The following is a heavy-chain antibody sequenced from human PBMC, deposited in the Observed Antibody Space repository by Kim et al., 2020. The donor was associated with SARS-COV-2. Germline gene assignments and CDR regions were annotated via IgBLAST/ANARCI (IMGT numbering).Heavy chain of an antibody. CDR1: AFRFSTYA. CDR3: ATGAGAEDYGGY. V-gene: IGHV3-64*01. J-gene: IGHJ4*02. Sequence: GGSLRLSCAASAFRFSTYAMFWARQAPGERLEYVSAIDYDGTLTYYTNSVEGRFFISRDNSENTLYLQMGSLRPEDTAIYYCATGAGAEDYGGYWGQGTPVTVSS. D-gene: IGHD2-21*01. CDR2: IDYDGTLT.